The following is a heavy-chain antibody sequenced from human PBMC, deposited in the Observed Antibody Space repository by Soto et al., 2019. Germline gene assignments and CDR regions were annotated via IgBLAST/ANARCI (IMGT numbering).Heavy chain of an antibody. Sequence: QITLKESGPTLVKPTQTLTLTCTFSGFSLRNSGVGVGWIRQPPGKALEGLALLYWDDDKRYSPSLKSRFTITKDTSKNQVVLTMTNMDPVDTATYYCAHLTTGGFYFDYWGQGTLVTVSS. CDR3: AHLTTGGFYFDY. D-gene: IGHD4-17*01. J-gene: IGHJ4*02. V-gene: IGHV2-5*02. CDR2: LYWDDDK. CDR1: GFSLRNSGVG.